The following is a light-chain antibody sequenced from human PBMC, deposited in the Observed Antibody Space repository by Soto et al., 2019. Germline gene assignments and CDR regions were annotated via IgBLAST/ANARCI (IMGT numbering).Light chain of an antibody. CDR1: SSDVGGYNY. CDR3: SSYTSTTTRV. J-gene: IGLJ3*02. V-gene: IGLV2-14*01. CDR2: EVT. Sequence: QSLLTHPASVSGSPGQSITISCAGTSSDVGGYNYVSWYQQHPGKAPKLMIYEVTNRPSGVSNRFSGSKSGNTASLTISGLQAEDEADYYCSSYTSTTTRVFGGGTKVTVL.